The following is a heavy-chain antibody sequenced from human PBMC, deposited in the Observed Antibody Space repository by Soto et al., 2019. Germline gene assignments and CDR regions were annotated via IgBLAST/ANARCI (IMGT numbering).Heavy chain of an antibody. Sequence: ASMKNSSKASGYSFTSLHFNWVRQATVHVLERIGLMNPRSGDTRFAQRFQGRVTITRNTSINTAYMELRSLRSEDMAVYYCARGTPARLDHWGQGTQVTVSS. CDR2: MNPRSGDT. CDR1: GYSFTSLH. J-gene: IGHJ4*02. V-gene: IGHV1-8*01. CDR3: ARGTPARLDH. D-gene: IGHD2-21*01.